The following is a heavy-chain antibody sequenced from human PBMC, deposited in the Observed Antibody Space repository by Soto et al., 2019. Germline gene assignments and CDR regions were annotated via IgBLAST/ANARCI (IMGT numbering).Heavy chain of an antibody. V-gene: IGHV3-74*01. Sequence: EVQLVESGGGLFQPEGSLRLSCEASGFTFSNYWMHWVRQAPGKGLVWVSRINNDGSDPIYADSVKGRFTISRDNAKNKVYLQMISLRAEDTDVYYCARGYPNYSNFAYWGQGSLVTVSS. CDR1: GFTFSNYW. CDR2: INNDGSDP. D-gene: IGHD2-21*01. J-gene: IGHJ4*02. CDR3: ARGYPNYSNFAY.